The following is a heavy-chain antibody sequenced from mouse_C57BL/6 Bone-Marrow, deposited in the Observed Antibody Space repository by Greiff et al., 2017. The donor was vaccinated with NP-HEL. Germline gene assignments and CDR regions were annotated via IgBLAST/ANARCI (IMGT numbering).Heavy chain of an antibody. CDR2: IKPNNGGT. V-gene: IGHV1-22*01. CDR3: ANYYGSGFDY. Sequence: VQLQQPGPELVKPGASVKMSCKASGYTFTDYNMHWVKQSHGKSLEWIGYIKPNNGGTSYNQKFKGKATLTVTKSSSTAYMELRSLTSEDSAVYYCANYYGSGFDYWGQGTTLTVSS. CDR1: GYTFTDYN. J-gene: IGHJ2*01. D-gene: IGHD1-1*01.